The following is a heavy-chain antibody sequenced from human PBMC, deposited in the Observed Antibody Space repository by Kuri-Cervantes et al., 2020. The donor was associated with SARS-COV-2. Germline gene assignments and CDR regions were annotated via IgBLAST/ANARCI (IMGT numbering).Heavy chain of an antibody. Sequence: GSLRLSCTVSGGSISSSSYYWGWIRQPPGKGLEWIGSIYYSGSTYYNPSLKSRVTISVDTSKNQFSLKLSSVTAADTAVYYCARARGWVGATKPFDYWGQGTLVPSPQ. CDR1: GGSISSSSYY. J-gene: IGHJ4*02. D-gene: IGHD1-26*01. V-gene: IGHV4-39*07. CDR3: ARARGWVGATKPFDY. CDR2: IYYSGST.